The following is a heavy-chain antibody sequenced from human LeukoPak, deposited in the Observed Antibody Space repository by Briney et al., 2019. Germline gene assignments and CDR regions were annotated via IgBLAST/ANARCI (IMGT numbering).Heavy chain of an antibody. J-gene: IGHJ4*02. CDR1: GGSFSGYY. CDR2: INHSGST. Sequence: SETLSLTCAVYGGSFSGYYWSWIRQPPGKGLEWIGEINHSGSTNYNPSLKSRVTISVDTSKNQFSLKLSSVTAEDTAVYYCARDHWVFDYWGQGTLVTVSS. D-gene: IGHD7-27*01. CDR3: ARDHWVFDY. V-gene: IGHV4-34*01.